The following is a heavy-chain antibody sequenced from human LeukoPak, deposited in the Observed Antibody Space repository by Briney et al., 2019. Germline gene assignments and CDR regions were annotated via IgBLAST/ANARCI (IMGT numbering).Heavy chain of an antibody. CDR3: ARDTITMIVVEFDY. CDR1: GYTFTSYG. V-gene: IGHV1-18*01. CDR2: ISAYNGNT. D-gene: IGHD3-22*01. Sequence: ASVKVSCKASGYTFTSYGISWVRQAPGQGLEWMRWISAYNGNTNYAQKLQGRVTMTTDTSTSTAYMELRSLRSDDTAVYYCARDTITMIVVEFDYWGQGTLVTVPS. J-gene: IGHJ4*02.